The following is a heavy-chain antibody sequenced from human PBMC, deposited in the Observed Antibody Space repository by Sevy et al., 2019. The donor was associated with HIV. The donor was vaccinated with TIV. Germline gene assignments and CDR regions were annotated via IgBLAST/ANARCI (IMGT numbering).Heavy chain of an antibody. Sequence: GGSLRLSCAASGFTFSSYDMHWVRQAPGRGLEWVAVISYDGSTKYYADSVMGRFTISRDNSKNTLFLQMISLRPEDTSVYYCARDQHDYGGNLRTGWFDPWGQGTLVTVSS. CDR1: GFTFSSYD. J-gene: IGHJ5*02. CDR2: ISYDGSTK. V-gene: IGHV3-30-3*01. CDR3: ARDQHDYGGNLRTGWFDP. D-gene: IGHD4-17*01.